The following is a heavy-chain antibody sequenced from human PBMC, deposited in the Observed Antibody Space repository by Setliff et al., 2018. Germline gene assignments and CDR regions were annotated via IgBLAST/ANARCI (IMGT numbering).Heavy chain of an antibody. D-gene: IGHD3-22*01. J-gene: IGHJ4*02. Sequence: PGGSLRLSCAASGSTFSSYGMHWVRQAPGKGLEWVALIWYDGSNKYYADSVKGRFTISRDNSKNTLYLQMNSLRAEDTAVYYCAKATSLVITLQYFDYWGQGTLVTVS. V-gene: IGHV3-33*06. CDR2: IWYDGSNK. CDR1: GSTFSSYG. CDR3: AKATSLVITLQYFDY.